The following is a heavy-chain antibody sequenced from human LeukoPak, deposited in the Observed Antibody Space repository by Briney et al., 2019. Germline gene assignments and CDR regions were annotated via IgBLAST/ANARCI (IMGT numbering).Heavy chain of an antibody. CDR1: GYTFTGYY. V-gene: IGHV1-2*02. J-gene: IGHJ5*02. CDR3: ARDRRTRKYYYGSGSPSNWFDP. CDR2: INPNSGGT. Sequence: GASVKVSCKASGYTFTGYYMHWVRQAPGQGLEWMGWINPNSGGTNYAQKFQGRVTMTRDTSISTAYMELSRLRSDDTAVYYCARDRRTRKYYYGSGSPSNWFDPWGQGTLVTVSS. D-gene: IGHD3-10*01.